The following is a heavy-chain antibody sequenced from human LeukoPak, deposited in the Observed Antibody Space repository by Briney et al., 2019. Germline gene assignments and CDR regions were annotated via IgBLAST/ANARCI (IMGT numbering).Heavy chain of an antibody. D-gene: IGHD3-10*01. CDR1: GFTLSSYW. CDR2: IKKDGSEN. J-gene: IGHJ5*02. V-gene: IGHV3-7*01. Sequence: TGGSLRLSCAASGFTLSSYWMSWVRQAPGKGLEWVANIKKDGSENYYVDSVKGRFTIARDNAKNSLSLKMNSLRVEDTAVYYCARDHGSGSYWEGFDPWGQGTLVTVSS. CDR3: ARDHGSGSYWEGFDP.